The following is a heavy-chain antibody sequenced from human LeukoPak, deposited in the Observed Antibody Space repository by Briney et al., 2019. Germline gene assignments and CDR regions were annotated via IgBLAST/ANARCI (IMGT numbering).Heavy chain of an antibody. J-gene: IGHJ4*02. CDR2: IRYDGSNK. V-gene: IGHV3-30*02. Sequence: GGSLRLSCAASGFTFSSYGMHWVRQAPGKGLEWVAFIRYDGSNKYYADSVKGRFTISRDNSKNPLYLQMNSLRAEDTAVYYCVGDYYDSSGYPLGYWGQGTLVTVSS. CDR1: GFTFSSYG. CDR3: VGDYYDSSGYPLGY. D-gene: IGHD3-22*01.